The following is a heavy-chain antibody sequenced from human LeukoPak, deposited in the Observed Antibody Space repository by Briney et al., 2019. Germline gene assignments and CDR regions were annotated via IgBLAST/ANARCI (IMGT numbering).Heavy chain of an antibody. Sequence: SVKVSCKASGFTFTSSAMQWVRQARGQRLEWIGWIVVGSGNTNYAQKFQERVTITRDMSTSTAYMELSSLRSEDTAVYYCARAYYDYVWGSYRLMAFDIWGQGTMVTVSS. J-gene: IGHJ3*02. CDR2: IVVGSGNT. D-gene: IGHD3-16*02. CDR1: GFTFTSSA. V-gene: IGHV1-58*02. CDR3: ARAYYDYVWGSYRLMAFDI.